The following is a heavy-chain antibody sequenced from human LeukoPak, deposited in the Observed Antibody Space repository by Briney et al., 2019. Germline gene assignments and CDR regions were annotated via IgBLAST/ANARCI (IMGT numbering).Heavy chain of an antibody. Sequence: NASETLSLTCTVSGYSISSGYYWGWIRQPPGKGLEWMGSIYHSGSTYYNPSLKSRVTISVDTSKNQFSLKLSSVTAADTAVYYCARAIESYYYDSSGYYSGYYFDYWGQGTLVTVSS. J-gene: IGHJ4*02. CDR3: ARAIESYYYDSSGYYSGYYFDY. D-gene: IGHD3-22*01. CDR2: IYHSGST. V-gene: IGHV4-38-2*02. CDR1: GYSISSGYY.